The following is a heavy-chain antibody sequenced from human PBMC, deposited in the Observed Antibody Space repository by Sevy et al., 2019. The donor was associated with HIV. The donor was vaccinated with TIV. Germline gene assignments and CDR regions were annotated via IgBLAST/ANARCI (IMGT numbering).Heavy chain of an antibody. CDR2: ISYDGSNK. Sequence: GGSLRLSCAASGFTFSNYAMHWVRQAPGKGLEWVAVISYDGSNKYYADSVKGRFTISRDNFKNTLHLQMNSLRAEDTAVYYCARDWALGYGDCDYYYYYGMDVWGQGTTVTVSS. D-gene: IGHD4-17*01. V-gene: IGHV3-30-3*01. CDR1: GFTFSNYA. J-gene: IGHJ6*02. CDR3: ARDWALGYGDCDYYYYYGMDV.